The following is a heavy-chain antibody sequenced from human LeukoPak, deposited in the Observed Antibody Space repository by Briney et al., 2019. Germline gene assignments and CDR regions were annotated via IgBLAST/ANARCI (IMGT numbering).Heavy chain of an antibody. D-gene: IGHD3-9*01. CDR1: GGSISSYY. Sequence: SETLSLTCTVSGGSISSYYWSWIRQPAGKGLEWIGRIYTSGSTNYNPSLKSRVTMSVDTPKNQFSLKLSSVTAADTAVYYCARDSSAEYYDILTGYSYFDYWGQGTLVTVSS. V-gene: IGHV4-4*07. CDR3: ARDSSAEYYDILTGYSYFDY. CDR2: IYTSGST. J-gene: IGHJ4*02.